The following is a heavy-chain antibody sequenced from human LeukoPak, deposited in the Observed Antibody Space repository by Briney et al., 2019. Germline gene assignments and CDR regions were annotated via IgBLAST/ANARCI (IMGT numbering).Heavy chain of an antibody. V-gene: IGHV1-2*02. CDR1: GYTFTGYY. D-gene: IGHD3-3*01. CDR3: ARGPIHNYDFWSGYRYYFDY. Sequence: ASVKVSCKASGYTFTGYYMHWVRQAPGQGLEWMGWINPNSGGTNCAQKFQGRVTMTRDTSISTAYMELSRLRSDDTAVYYCARGPIHNYDFWSGYRYYFDYWGQGTLVTVSS. CDR2: INPNSGGT. J-gene: IGHJ4*02.